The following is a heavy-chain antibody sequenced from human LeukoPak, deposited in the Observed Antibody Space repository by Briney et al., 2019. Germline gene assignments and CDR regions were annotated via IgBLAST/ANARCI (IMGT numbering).Heavy chain of an antibody. D-gene: IGHD6-25*01. CDR3: ARGLGSAY. J-gene: IGHJ4*02. CDR2: INHSGST. CDR1: GGSFSGYY. Sequence: SETLSLTCAVYGGSFSGYYWSWIRQPPGKGLEWIGEINHSGSTNYNPSLKSRVTISVDTSKNQFSLKLSSVTAADTAVYYCARGLGSAYWGQGTLVTVSS. V-gene: IGHV4-34*01.